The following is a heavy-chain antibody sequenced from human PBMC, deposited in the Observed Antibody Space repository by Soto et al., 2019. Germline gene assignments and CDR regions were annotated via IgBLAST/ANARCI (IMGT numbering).Heavy chain of an antibody. J-gene: IGHJ5*02. V-gene: IGHV4-34*01. CDR2: INHSGST. Sequence: QVQLQQWGAGLLKPSETLSLTCAVYGGSFSGYYWSWIRQPPGKGLEWIGEINHSGSTNYTPSLKSRVTISVDTSKNQFSLKLSSVTAADTAVHYCARGQLVVVPAAENWFDPWGQGTLVTVSS. CDR3: ARGQLVVVPAAENWFDP. D-gene: IGHD2-2*01. CDR1: GGSFSGYY.